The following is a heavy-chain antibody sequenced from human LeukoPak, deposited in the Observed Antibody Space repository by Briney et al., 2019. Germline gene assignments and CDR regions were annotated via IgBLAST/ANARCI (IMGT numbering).Heavy chain of an antibody. CDR3: ARDRAYIAVAGTSLGY. D-gene: IGHD6-19*01. V-gene: IGHV1-2*02. CDR1: GYTFTGYY. Sequence: ASVKISCKASGYTFTGYYMHWVRQAPGQGLEWMGWINPNSGGTNYAQKFQGRVTMTGDTSISTAYMELSRLRSDDTAVYYCARDRAYIAVAGTSLGYWGQGTLVTVSS. J-gene: IGHJ4*02. CDR2: INPNSGGT.